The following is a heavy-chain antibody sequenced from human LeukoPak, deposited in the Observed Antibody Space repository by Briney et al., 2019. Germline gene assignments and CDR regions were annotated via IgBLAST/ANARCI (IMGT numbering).Heavy chain of an antibody. J-gene: IGHJ5*02. V-gene: IGHV4-31*03. CDR3: AREAPADSSKMSWFDP. D-gene: IGHD2-2*01. CDR1: GGSISSGDYY. Sequence: PSETLSLTCTVSGGSISSGDYYWSWIRQHPGKGLEWIGYIYYSGSTHYNPSLKSRVAISVDTSKNKFSLKLSSVTAADTAVYYCAREAPADSSKMSWFDPWGQGTLVTVSS. CDR2: IYYSGST.